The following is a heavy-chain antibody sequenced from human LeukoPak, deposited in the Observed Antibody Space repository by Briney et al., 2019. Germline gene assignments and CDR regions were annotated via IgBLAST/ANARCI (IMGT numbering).Heavy chain of an antibody. CDR3: ARAWDYGASRGKMDV. D-gene: IGHD4-17*01. CDR2: ISAYNGHT. J-gene: IGHJ6*04. Sequence: GASVKVSCKASGFPFTNYALNWVRHGPGQGIERMGLISAYNGHTNFAWNFQGRVTLTTETSTTTAYMELRNLRSDDTAVYYCARAWDYGASRGKMDVWGKGTTVSVSS. CDR1: GFPFTNYA. V-gene: IGHV1-18*01.